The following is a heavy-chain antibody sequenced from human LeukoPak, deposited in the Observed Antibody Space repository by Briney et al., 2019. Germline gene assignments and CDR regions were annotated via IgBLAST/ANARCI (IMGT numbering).Heavy chain of an antibody. CDR2: ISGTGGLT. CDR1: GFTFRSYA. V-gene: IGHV3-23*01. CDR3: AKDRRISSSPGSFDY. J-gene: IGHJ4*02. D-gene: IGHD6-6*01. Sequence: GGSLRLSCAGSGFTFRSYAMSWVRQAPGKGLEWVSSISGTGGLTFYADPVKGRFVISRDNSKNTLYLQMNSLGVEDTAIYYCAKDRRISSSPGSFDYWGQGTLVTVSS.